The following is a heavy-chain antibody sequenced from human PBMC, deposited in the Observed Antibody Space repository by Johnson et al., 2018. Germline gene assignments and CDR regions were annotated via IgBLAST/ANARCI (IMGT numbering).Heavy chain of an antibody. D-gene: IGHD3-22*01. J-gene: IGHJ1*01. CDR1: GFTFSSYA. V-gene: IGHV3-30*18. CDR3: AKAEDYYDSSGAFQH. Sequence: QVQLVESGGGLVQPGGSLRLSCAASGFTFSSYAMSWVRQAPGKGLEWVAVISSDGSNKYYADSVKGRFTFSRDNPRNTLYLQMNSLRAEDTAVYFCAKAEDYYDSSGAFQHWGQGTLVTVSS. CDR2: ISSDGSNK.